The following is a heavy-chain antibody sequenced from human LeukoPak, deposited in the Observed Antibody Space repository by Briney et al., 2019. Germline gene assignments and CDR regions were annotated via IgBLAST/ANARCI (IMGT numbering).Heavy chain of an antibody. V-gene: IGHV1-69*05. CDR2: IIPIFGTA. D-gene: IGHD6-6*01. CDR1: GGTFVSYA. J-gene: IGHJ4*02. CDR3: ARSHPIAAQIGYFDY. Sequence: SVKVSCKASGGTFVSYAISWVRQAPGQGLEWMGGIIPIFGTANYAQKFQGRVTITTDESTSTAYMELSSLRSEDTAVYYCARSHPIAAQIGYFDYWGQGTLVTVSS.